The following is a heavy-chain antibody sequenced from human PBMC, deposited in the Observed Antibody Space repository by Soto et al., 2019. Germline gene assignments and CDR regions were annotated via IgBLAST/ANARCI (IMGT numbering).Heavy chain of an antibody. Sequence: GSLRLSCAASGLTFSSYAMSWVRQAPGKGLEWVSAISGSGGSTYYADSVKGRFTISRDNSKNTLYPQMNSLRAEDTAVYYCAKDWGARNPFFDYWGQGTLVTVSS. J-gene: IGHJ4*02. CDR3: AKDWGARNPFFDY. D-gene: IGHD1-26*01. CDR1: GLTFSSYA. CDR2: ISGSGGST. V-gene: IGHV3-23*01.